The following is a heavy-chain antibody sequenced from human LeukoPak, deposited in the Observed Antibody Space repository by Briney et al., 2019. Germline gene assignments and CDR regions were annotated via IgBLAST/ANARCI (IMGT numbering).Heavy chain of an antibody. V-gene: IGHV1-8*03. CDR2: MNPNADNT. CDR3: ARGYPVYYDFWSGYYSYYYYYMDV. CDR1: GQTFISYE. D-gene: IGHD3-3*01. J-gene: IGHJ6*03. Sequence: ASLKVYCKASGQTFISYEINWVRQATGQRLKWMGWMNPNADNTGHAQKFQGRVTITRNTSISTAYMELSSLRSEDTAVYYCARGYPVYYDFWSGYYSYYYYYMDVWGKGTTVTVSS.